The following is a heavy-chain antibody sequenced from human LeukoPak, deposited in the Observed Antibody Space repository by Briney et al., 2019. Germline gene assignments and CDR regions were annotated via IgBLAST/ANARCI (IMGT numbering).Heavy chain of an antibody. V-gene: IGHV3-30-3*01. Sequence: PGGSLRLSCAASGFSLSTYAIHWVRQAPGKGLEWLTVMSYDGSNEYFADSVRGRFTVSKDNSRNTVYLQMNSLRAEDTAVYYCARSVGGTDVWGQGTTVTVSS. CDR3: ARSVGGTDV. CDR1: GFSLSTYA. CDR2: MSYDGSNE. J-gene: IGHJ6*02.